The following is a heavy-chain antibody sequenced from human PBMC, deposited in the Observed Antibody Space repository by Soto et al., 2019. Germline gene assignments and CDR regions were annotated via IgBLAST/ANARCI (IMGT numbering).Heavy chain of an antibody. CDR2: IDPSDSQT. D-gene: IGHD3-22*01. CDR3: ARQIYDSDTGPNSQYYFDY. Sequence: PGESLKISCKGSGYSFAGYWITWVRQKPGKGLEWMGRIDPSDSQTYYSPSFRGHVTISVTKSITTVFLQWSSLRASDTAMYYCARQIYDSDTGPNSQYYFDYWGQGTRVTVSS. V-gene: IGHV5-10-1*01. J-gene: IGHJ4*02. CDR1: GYSFAGYW.